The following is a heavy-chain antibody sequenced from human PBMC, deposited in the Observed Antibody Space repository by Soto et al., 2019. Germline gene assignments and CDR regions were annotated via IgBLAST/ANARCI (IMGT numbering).Heavy chain of an antibody. CDR2: IIPLFGTA. CDR3: ARPVEMATISRSYLFY. D-gene: IGHD5-12*01. V-gene: IGHV1-69*13. CDR1: GGTFSNYA. J-gene: IGHJ4*02. Sequence: SVKVSCKASGGTFSNYAINWVRQAPGQGLEWMGGIIPLFGTANYAQKFQGRVTITADESTSTAYLDLSSLRSEDTAVYYCARPVEMATISRSYLFYWGQGTLVTGS.